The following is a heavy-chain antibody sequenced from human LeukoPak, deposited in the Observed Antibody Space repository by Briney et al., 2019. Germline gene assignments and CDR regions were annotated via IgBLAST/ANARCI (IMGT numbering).Heavy chain of an antibody. V-gene: IGHV4-61*02. CDR1: GGSVTSGNYY. Sequence: SQTLSLTGTVSGGSVTSGNYYWNWIRQPAGKGLEWIGRIYTNGGASYNPSLKSRVTISIDASKNQFSLKLSSVTAADTAVYYCAREPPGYWGQGILVTVSS. J-gene: IGHJ4*02. CDR3: AREPPGY. CDR2: IYTNGGA.